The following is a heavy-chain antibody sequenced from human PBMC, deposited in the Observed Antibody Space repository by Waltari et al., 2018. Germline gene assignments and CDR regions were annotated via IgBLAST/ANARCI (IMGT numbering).Heavy chain of an antibody. D-gene: IGHD3-22*01. Sequence: QLQLQESGSGLVKPSQTLSLTCTVSGASISTGGYSWSWIRQPPGGSLEWIGYIFQSGSHYYNPAFQSRVTISVDRAKNHFSLQLTSVTAADTAVYYCARTGDTTGLDYWGQGTLVTVSS. CDR3: ARTGDTTGLDY. CDR2: IFQSGSH. CDR1: GASISTGGYS. V-gene: IGHV4-30-2*01. J-gene: IGHJ4*02.